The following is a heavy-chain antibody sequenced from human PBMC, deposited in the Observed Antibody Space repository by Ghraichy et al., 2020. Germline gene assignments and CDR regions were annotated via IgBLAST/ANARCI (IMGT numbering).Heavy chain of an antibody. CDR1: GFTFSSYS. CDR2: ISSSSSTI. D-gene: IGHD3-3*01. J-gene: IGHJ3*02. Sequence: GGSLRLSCAASGFTFSSYSMNWVRQAPGKGLEWVSYISSSSSTIYYAVSVKCRFTISRDNAKNSLYLQMNSLRDEDTAVYYCARPYYDFWSGSHAFDIWGQGTMVTVSS. V-gene: IGHV3-48*02. CDR3: ARPYYDFWSGSHAFDI.